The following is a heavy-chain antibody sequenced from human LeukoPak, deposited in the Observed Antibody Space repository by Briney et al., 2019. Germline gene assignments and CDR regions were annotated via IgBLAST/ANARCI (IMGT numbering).Heavy chain of an antibody. CDR1: GFTFSSYW. D-gene: IGHD2-2*01. CDR2: IKQDGSEK. CDR3: ARGYCTSTSCYFDY. V-gene: IGHV3-7*01. Sequence: PGGSLRLSCAASGFTFSSYWMSWVRQAPGQGLDWVANIKQDGSEKYYVDSVKGRFTISRDNAKNSLYLQMNSLRAEDTAVYYCARGYCTSTSCYFDYWGQGTLVTVSS. J-gene: IGHJ4*02.